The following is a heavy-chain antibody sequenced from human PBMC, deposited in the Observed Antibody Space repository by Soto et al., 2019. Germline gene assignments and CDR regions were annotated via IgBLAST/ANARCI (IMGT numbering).Heavy chain of an antibody. CDR2: IRASGVTT. D-gene: IGHD3-16*01. Sequence: DVQLLHSGGALVQPGMSLRLSCAASGFTLSNDAMSWVRQAPGKGLEWVSTIRASGVTTFYADCARGRVTISKANSKNTLPLHMNSLTADATASYYCAEGAIGGVEYGGQGTLVTVSS. CDR1: GFTLSNDA. J-gene: IGHJ4*02. CDR3: AEGAIGGVEY. V-gene: IGHV3-23*01.